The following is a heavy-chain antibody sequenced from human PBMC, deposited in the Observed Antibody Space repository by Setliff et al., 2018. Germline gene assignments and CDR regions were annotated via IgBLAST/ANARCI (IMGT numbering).Heavy chain of an antibody. D-gene: IGHD5-12*01. V-gene: IGHV3-21*01. J-gene: IGHJ4*02. CDR3: AKQKNTGYGQPVDS. CDR1: GFNFSSYA. Sequence: GGSLRLSCAASGFNFSSYAFNWVRQAPGKGLEWVSSISSRSTYIYYADSLKGRFTISRDNAKNSLYLQMNSLRAEDTAVYYCAKQKNTGYGQPVDSWGQGVQVTVSS. CDR2: ISSRSTYI.